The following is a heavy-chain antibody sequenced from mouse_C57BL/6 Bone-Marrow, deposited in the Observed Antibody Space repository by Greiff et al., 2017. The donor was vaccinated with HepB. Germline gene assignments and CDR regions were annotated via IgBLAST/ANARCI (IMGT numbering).Heavy chain of an antibody. CDR2: IYPRSGNT. V-gene: IGHV1-81*01. CDR3: ARAGGLRQGDD. D-gene: IGHD2-4*01. Sequence: VQLQQSGAELVRPGASVKLSCKASGYTFTSYGISWVKQRTGQGLEWIGEIYPRSGNTYYNEKFKGKATLTADKSSSTAYMELRSLTSEDSAVYFCARAGGLRQGDDWGQGTTLTVSS. CDR1: GYTFTSYG. J-gene: IGHJ2*01.